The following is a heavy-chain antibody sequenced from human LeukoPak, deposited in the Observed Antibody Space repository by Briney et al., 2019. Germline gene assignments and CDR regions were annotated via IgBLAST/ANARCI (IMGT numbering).Heavy chain of an antibody. Sequence: GGSLRLSCAASGFTFSSYAMSWVRQAPGKGLEWVSAISGSGGSTYYADSVKGRFTISRDNSKNTLYLQMNSLRAKDTAVYYCAYHGRYYYGSGCYPEPNFDYWGQGTLVTVSS. D-gene: IGHD3-10*01. J-gene: IGHJ4*02. CDR2: ISGSGGST. CDR1: GFTFSSYA. V-gene: IGHV3-23*01. CDR3: AYHGRYYYGSGCYPEPNFDY.